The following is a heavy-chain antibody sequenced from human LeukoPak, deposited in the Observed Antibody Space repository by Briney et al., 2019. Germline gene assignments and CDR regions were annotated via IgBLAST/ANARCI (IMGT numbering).Heavy chain of an antibody. J-gene: IGHJ6*03. V-gene: IGHV4-59*01. CDR1: GGSISSYY. CDR3: ARAPRFYYYYMDA. CDR2: IYYSGST. Sequence: SETLSLTCTVSGGSISSYYWSWIRQPAGKGLEWIGYIYYSGSTNYNPSLKSRVTISVDTSKNQFSLKLSSVTAADTAVYYCARAPRFYYYYMDAWGKGTTVTVSS.